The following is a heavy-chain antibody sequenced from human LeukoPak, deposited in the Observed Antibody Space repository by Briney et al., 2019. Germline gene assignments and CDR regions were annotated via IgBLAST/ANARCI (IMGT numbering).Heavy chain of an antibody. CDR1: GGSISSYY. V-gene: IGHV4-59*01. D-gene: IGHD3-3*01. CDR2: IYYSGST. J-gene: IGHJ5*02. CDR3: ARCGDYDFWSGAQEFDH. Sequence: SETLSLTCTVSGGSISSYYWSWLRQPPGKGLEWIGYIYYSGSTNYNPSLKSRVTISVDTSKNQFSLKLSSVTAADTAVYYCARCGDYDFWSGAQEFDHWGQGTLVTVSS.